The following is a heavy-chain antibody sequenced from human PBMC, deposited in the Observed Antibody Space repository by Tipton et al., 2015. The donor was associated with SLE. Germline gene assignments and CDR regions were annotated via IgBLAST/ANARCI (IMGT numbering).Heavy chain of an antibody. D-gene: IGHD3-10*01. Sequence: LRLSCTVSGGSIITDNYYWGWIRQPPGRGLEWLGNVDYTGTTDYKSSLQRRLTISVDTSNNQFSLKLTSVTAADAAVYYCARHKIYPGMEFGWFDPWGQGTLVTVSS. J-gene: IGHJ5*02. CDR3: ARHKIYPGMEFGWFDP. CDR2: VDYTGTT. V-gene: IGHV4-39*01. CDR1: GGSIITDNYY.